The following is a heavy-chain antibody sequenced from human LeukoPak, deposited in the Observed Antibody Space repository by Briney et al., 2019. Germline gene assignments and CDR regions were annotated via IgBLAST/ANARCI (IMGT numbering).Heavy chain of an antibody. CDR3: ARPVDGHNYAFDI. V-gene: IGHV1-69*05. D-gene: IGHD5-24*01. CDR1: GGTFSSYA. J-gene: IGHJ3*02. Sequence: SVKVSCKASGGTFSSYAISWVRQAPGQGLEWMGGIIPIFGTANYAQKFQGRVTITTDESTSTAYTELSSLRSEDTAVYYCARPVDGHNYAFDIWGQGTMVTVSS. CDR2: IIPIFGTA.